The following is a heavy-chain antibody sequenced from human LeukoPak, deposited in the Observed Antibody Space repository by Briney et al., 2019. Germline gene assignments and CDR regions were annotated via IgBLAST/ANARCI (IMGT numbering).Heavy chain of an antibody. CDR1: GFTFSSYG. D-gene: IGHD1-1*01. V-gene: IGHV3-30*18. J-gene: IGHJ4*02. CDR2: ISSDGSKS. Sequence: GRSLRLSCAASGFTFSSYGMHWVRQTPGKGLEWVALISSDGSKSIYADPVKGRFTVSRDNSKNTLYLQMNSLRAEDTAVYYCVKGLVQTTMSYSVDYWGQGALVTVSS. CDR3: VKGLVQTTMSYSVDY.